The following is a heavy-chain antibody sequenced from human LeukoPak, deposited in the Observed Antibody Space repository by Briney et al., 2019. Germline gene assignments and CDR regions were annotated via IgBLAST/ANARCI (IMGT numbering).Heavy chain of an antibody. J-gene: IGHJ4*02. D-gene: IGHD3-16*01. V-gene: IGHV3-23*01. CDR2: ISGTGGST. CDR3: ARDSITNTEPGSLFDY. Sequence: PGGSLRLSCAASGFTFSPYAMTWVRQAPGKGLESVSVISGTGGSTYYADSVKGRFTISRDNSKNTLHLQMNSMRAEDTAIYYCARDSITNTEPGSLFDYWGRGTQVIVSS. CDR1: GFTFSPYA.